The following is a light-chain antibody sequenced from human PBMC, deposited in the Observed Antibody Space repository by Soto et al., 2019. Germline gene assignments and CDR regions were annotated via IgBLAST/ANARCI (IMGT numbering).Light chain of an antibody. Sequence: EIVLTQSPATLSLSPGERATLSCRASQSVSSYLAWYQQKPGQAPRLLIYDASNRATGIPARFSGSGSGTAFTLPISSLEPEDFAVYYCQQRRNWPLFTFGPGTKVDIK. V-gene: IGKV3-11*01. CDR2: DAS. CDR3: QQRRNWPLFT. J-gene: IGKJ3*01. CDR1: QSVSSY.